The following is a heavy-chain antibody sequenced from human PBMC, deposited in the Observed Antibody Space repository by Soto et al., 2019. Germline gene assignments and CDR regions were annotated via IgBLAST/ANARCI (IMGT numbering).Heavy chain of an antibody. CDR1: GYSFTTYW. CDR2: IYPDDSDT. CDR3: ARRAYYFDTSGYSVSRYFEY. D-gene: IGHD3-22*01. J-gene: IGHJ4*02. V-gene: IGHV5-51*01. Sequence: PGESLKISCKGSGYSFTTYWIGWVRQMPGKGLEWMGIIYPDDSDTRYSPSFQGQVTISADKSISTAYLQWSSLKASDTAMYYCARRAYYFDTSGYSVSRYFEYWGQGTLVTSPQ.